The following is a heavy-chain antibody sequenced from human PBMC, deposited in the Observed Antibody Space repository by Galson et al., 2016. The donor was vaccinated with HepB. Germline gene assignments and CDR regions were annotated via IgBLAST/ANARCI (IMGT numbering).Heavy chain of an antibody. D-gene: IGHD3-10*01. CDR2: IKGGGASP. CDR1: GFNFGNYA. CDR3: VKDFYGSGSYFSVGHDH. V-gene: IGHV3-23*01. J-gene: IGHJ4*02. Sequence: SLRLSCAVSGFNFGNYAMNWVRQAPGKGPEWVSSIKGGGASPKYADSVTGRFTISRDNTHNTLHLQMNSLRAEDTAVYYCVKDFYGSGSYFSVGHDHWGQGTLVTVSS.